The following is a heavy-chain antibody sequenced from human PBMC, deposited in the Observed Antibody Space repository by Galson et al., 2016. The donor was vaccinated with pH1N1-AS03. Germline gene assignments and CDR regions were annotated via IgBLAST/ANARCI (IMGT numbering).Heavy chain of an antibody. J-gene: IGHJ5*02. V-gene: IGHV5-51*01. D-gene: IGHD2-8*01. CDR3: ARHGTHGYSNWFDP. CDR2: IYPGDSDT. CDR1: GYTFDNYW. Sequence: QSGAEVKKPGQSLKISCKGSGYTFDNYWIGWVRQMPGKGLEWMGIIYPGDSDTGYNPSFQGQVTITADKSITTAYLQWSSLKAPDTAIYYCARHGTHGYSNWFDPWGQGTLVTVSS.